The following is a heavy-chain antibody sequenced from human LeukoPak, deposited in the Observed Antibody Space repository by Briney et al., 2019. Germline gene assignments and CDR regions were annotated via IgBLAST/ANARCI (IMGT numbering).Heavy chain of an antibody. Sequence: GGSLTKPCKGFGYNFVHYLIGWVRPIPRKGLEGVGIIFPCCSDNQYSPSFQGQVTISADKSISTAYLQWSSLKASDSAMYYCARHGLAGCIGGRCFTSFHYYGMDVWGQGTTVTVSS. J-gene: IGHJ6*02. CDR1: GYNFVHYL. V-gene: IGHV5-51*01. CDR3: ARHGLAGCIGGRCFTSFHYYGMDV. CDR2: IFPCCSDN. D-gene: IGHD2-15*01.